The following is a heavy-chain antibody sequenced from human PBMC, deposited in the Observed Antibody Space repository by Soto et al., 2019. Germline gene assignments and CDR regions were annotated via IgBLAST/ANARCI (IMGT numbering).Heavy chain of an antibody. CDR2: ISGSGGST. CDR3: AKDWSFVVVGSSPMDV. V-gene: IGHV3-23*01. CDR1: GFIFSSYS. J-gene: IGHJ6*03. Sequence: GGSLRLSCAASGFIFSSYSMHWVRQAPGKGLEWVSAISGSGGSTYYADSVKGRFTISRDNSKNTLYLQMNSLRAEDTAVYYCAKDWSFVVVGSSPMDVWGKGTTVTVSS. D-gene: IGHD6-6*01.